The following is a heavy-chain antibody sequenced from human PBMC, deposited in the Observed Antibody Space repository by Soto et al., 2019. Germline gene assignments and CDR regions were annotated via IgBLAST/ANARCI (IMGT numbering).Heavy chain of an antibody. D-gene: IGHD6-19*01. CDR1: GFTFSSYG. Sequence: QVQLVESGGGVVQPGRSLRLSCAASGFTFSSYGMHWVRQAPGKGLEWVAVIWYDGSNKYYADSVKGRFTISRDNSKNTLYLQMNSLRXEDTAVYYCARDRQWLTTQAYGMDVWGQGTTVTVSS. CDR2: IWYDGSNK. J-gene: IGHJ6*02. V-gene: IGHV3-33*01. CDR3: ARDRQWLTTQAYGMDV.